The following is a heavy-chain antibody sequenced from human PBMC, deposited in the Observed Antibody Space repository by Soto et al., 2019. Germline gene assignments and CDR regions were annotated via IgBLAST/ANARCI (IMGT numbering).Heavy chain of an antibody. D-gene: IGHD5-12*01. CDR1: GGSISSGGYY. V-gene: IGHV4-31*03. CDR2: IYYSGST. J-gene: IGHJ4*02. Sequence: QVQLQESGPGLVKPSQTLSLTCTVSGGSISSGGYYWSWIRQHPGKGLEWIGYIYYSGSTYYNPSLKRRVTISVDTDKTLFSLKLSSVTAADTSVYYCATYEMATIIGFDYWGQGTLVTVSS. CDR3: ATYEMATIIGFDY.